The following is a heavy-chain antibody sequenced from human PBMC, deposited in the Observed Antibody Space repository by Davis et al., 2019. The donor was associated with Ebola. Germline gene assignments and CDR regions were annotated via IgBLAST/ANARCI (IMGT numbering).Heavy chain of an antibody. CDR1: GFSFSTSG. V-gene: IGHV3-33*08. Sequence: GESLKISCAASGFSFSTSGFHWVRQAPGKGLEWVAVIWYDGSNKYYADSVKGRFTISRDNSKNTLYLQKNSLRVEDTAVYYCTREMATTNDAFDIWGQGTMVSVSS. J-gene: IGHJ3*02. CDR3: TREMATTNDAFDI. D-gene: IGHD5-24*01. CDR2: IWYDGSNK.